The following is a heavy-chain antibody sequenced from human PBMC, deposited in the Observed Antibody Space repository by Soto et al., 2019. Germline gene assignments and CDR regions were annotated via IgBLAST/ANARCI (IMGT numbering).Heavy chain of an antibody. CDR1: GGSISSGDYY. CDR3: ARVSRRMINAFDI. V-gene: IGHV4-30-4*01. CDR2: IYYSGST. D-gene: IGHD3-16*01. Sequence: QVQLQESGPGLVKPSQTLSLTCTVSGGSISSGDYYWSWIRQPPGKGLEWIGYIYYSGSTYYNPSPKSRITITVDTSKNPFPLKLSSVTAAETAVYYCARVSRRMINAFDIWGQGTMVTVSS. J-gene: IGHJ3*02.